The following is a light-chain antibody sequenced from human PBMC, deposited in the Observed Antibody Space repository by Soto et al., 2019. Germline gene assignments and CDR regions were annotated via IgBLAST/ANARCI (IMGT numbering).Light chain of an antibody. CDR1: QSVSSSS. V-gene: IGKV3-20*01. Sequence: DIVMTQSPGTLSLSPGERATLSCRASQSVSSSSLAWYQQKPGQAPRLLIYGASSRATGIPDRFSGSGSGTDFTLTISRLEPEDFAVYYCQQYGSSPLTFGGGTKVDIK. J-gene: IGKJ4*01. CDR3: QQYGSSPLT. CDR2: GAS.